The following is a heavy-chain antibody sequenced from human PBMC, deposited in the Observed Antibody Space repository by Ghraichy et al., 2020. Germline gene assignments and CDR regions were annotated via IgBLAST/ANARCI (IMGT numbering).Heavy chain of an antibody. CDR2: ISGGGRS. CDR3: AAGGASGSSLPFDS. Sequence: GEALNISCAASGFTFPNHAMSWVRQAPGKGLEWVSVISGGGRSEHADSVKGRFTVSRDNSKNTVTLQMNSLTVDDTAVYYCAAGGASGSSLPFDSWGQGT. CDR1: GFTFPNHA. D-gene: IGHD1-26*01. J-gene: IGHJ4*02. V-gene: IGHV3-23*01.